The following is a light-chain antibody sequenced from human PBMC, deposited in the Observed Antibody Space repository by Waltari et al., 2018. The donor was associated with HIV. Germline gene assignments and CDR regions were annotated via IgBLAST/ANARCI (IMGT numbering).Light chain of an antibody. V-gene: IGLV3-16*01. CDR2: KDS. Sequence: SYELTQPPSVSLSLALMATITRSGDASPNRYTYWYQQKPAQFPVLVIYKDSERPSGIPERFSGTSSGTIVTLTISGVQAEDEADYYCLSADSSGTYRVFGGGTKLTVL. J-gene: IGLJ3*02. CDR3: LSADSSGTYRV. CDR1: ASPNRY.